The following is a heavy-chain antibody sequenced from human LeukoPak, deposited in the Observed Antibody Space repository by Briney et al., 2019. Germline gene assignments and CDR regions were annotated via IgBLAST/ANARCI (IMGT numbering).Heavy chain of an antibody. CDR2: IKEDGSEV. J-gene: IGHJ4*02. CDR3: AKDTYNSYVTSSFFDY. Sequence: GGSLRLSCAASGFSFSSYWMSWLRRAPGKGLEWVANIKEDGSEVHYVDSVKGRFTISRDNARNSVYLQMNSLRVEDRAVYYCAKDTYNSYVTSSFFDYWGQGTLVTVAS. CDR1: GFSFSSYW. V-gene: IGHV3-7*04. D-gene: IGHD3-10*02.